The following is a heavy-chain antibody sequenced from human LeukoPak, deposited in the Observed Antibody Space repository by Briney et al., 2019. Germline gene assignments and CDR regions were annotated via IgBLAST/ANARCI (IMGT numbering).Heavy chain of an antibody. J-gene: IGHJ6*02. D-gene: IGHD3-10*01. CDR3: ARDLRPPRIHRITMIRGVIPHATYGMDV. CDR2: ISSSSYI. CDR1: GFTFSSYS. V-gene: IGHV3-21*01. Sequence: GGSLRLSCAASGFTFSSYSMNWVRQAPGKGLEWVSSISSSSYIYYADSVKGRFTISRDNAKNSLYLQMNSLRAEDTAVYYCARDLRPPRIHRITMIRGVIPHATYGMDVWGQGTTVTVSS.